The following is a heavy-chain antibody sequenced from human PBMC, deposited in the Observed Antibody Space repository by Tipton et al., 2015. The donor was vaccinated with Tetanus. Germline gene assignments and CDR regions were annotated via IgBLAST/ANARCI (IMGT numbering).Heavy chain of an antibody. CDR2: TYFSGST. CDR3: ARDQARGARGWNYFDY. Sequence: LRLSCTVSGGSISSGGYYWSWICQHPGKGLEWIGDTYFSGSTYYNPSLKSRVTISVDTSKNQFSLKLKSVTAADTAVYYCARDQARGARGWNYFDYWGQGTLVTVSS. V-gene: IGHV4-31*03. D-gene: IGHD1-26*01. CDR1: GGSISSGGYY. J-gene: IGHJ4*02.